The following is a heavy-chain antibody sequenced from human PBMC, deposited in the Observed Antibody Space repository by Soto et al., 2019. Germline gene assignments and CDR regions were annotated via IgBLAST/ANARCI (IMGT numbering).Heavy chain of an antibody. CDR1: GGSISSSSYY. CDR3: ASQNGASYYFDY. J-gene: IGHJ4*02. V-gene: IGHV4-39*01. Sequence: ETLSLTCTVSGGSISSSSYYWGWIRQPPGKGLEWIGSIYYSGSTYYNPSLKSRVTISVDTSKNQFSLKLSSVTAADTAVYYCASQNGASYYFDYWGQGTLVTVSS. D-gene: IGHD1-1*01. CDR2: IYYSGST.